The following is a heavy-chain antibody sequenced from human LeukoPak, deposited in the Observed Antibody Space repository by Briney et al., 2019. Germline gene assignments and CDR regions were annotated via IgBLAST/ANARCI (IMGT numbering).Heavy chain of an antibody. D-gene: IGHD6-13*01. CDR1: GGSISSSNYY. J-gene: IGHJ6*02. Sequence: SETLSLTCTVFGGSISSSNYYWAWFRQPPGKGLEWIGEIYHSGSTNYNPSLKSRVTISVDKSKNQFSLKLSSVTAADTAVYYCARGKAAAGTSYSAGMDVWGQGTTVTVSS. CDR3: ARGKAAAGTSYSAGMDV. CDR2: IYHSGST. V-gene: IGHV4-39*07.